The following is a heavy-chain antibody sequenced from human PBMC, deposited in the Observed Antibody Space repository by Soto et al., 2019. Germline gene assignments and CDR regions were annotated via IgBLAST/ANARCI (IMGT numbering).Heavy chain of an antibody. CDR1: GYTLTELS. V-gene: IGHV1-24*01. CDR2: FDPEDGET. Sequence: ASVKVSCKVSGYTLTELSMHWVRQAPGKGLEWMGGFDPEDGETIYAQKFQGRVTMTEDTSTDTAYMELSSLRSEDTAVYYCATDGPAYCGGDCYSWEGMDVWGQGTTVTVSS. D-gene: IGHD2-21*02. CDR3: ATDGPAYCGGDCYSWEGMDV. J-gene: IGHJ6*02.